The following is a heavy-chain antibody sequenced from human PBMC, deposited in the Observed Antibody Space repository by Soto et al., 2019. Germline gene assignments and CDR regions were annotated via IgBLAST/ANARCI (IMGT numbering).Heavy chain of an antibody. V-gene: IGHV4-59*02. CDR1: GLTVSTNY. J-gene: IGHJ6*02. CDR3: ARARGRMDV. CDR2: IYYSGST. Sequence: PGGSLRLSCAASGLTVSTNYMTWVRQPPGKGLEWIGYIYYSGSTNYNPSLKSRVTISVDTSKNQFSLKLSSVTAADTAVYYCARARGRMDVWGQGTTVTVSS.